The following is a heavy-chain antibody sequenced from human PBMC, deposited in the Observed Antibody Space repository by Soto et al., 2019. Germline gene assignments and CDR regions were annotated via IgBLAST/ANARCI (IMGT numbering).Heavy chain of an antibody. J-gene: IGHJ5*02. CDR2: ISAYTGNT. V-gene: IGHV1-18*01. Sequence: QVQLVQSGAEVKKPGAPVKVSCKASGYTFTSYGISWVRQAPGHGLEWMGWISAYTGNTNYAQKLQGRGTMTTDTATSTADMERRSLRSDDTAVYYWARGKASGWLNWIDPWGQGTLVTVSS. D-gene: IGHD6-19*01. CDR3: ARGKASGWLNWIDP. CDR1: GYTFTSYG.